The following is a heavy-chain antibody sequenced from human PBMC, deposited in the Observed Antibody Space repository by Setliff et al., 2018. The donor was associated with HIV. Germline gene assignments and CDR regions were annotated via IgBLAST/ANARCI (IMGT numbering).Heavy chain of an antibody. D-gene: IGHD5-12*01. CDR3: ARNRDGYTFQD. CDR2: IIPIFGTA. Sequence: SVKVSCKTSAYTFSSYYMHWIRQAPGQGLEWMGGIIPIFGTANYAQKFQGRVTIIADGSTSTAYMELSSLRSEDTAVYYCARNRDGYTFQDWGQGTLVTVSS. J-gene: IGHJ1*01. CDR1: AYTFSSYY. V-gene: IGHV1-69*13.